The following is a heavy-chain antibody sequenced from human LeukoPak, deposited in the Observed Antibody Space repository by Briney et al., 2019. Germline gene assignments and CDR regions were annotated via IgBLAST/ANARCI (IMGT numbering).Heavy chain of an antibody. V-gene: IGHV1-46*01. D-gene: IGHD2-15*01. CDR1: GYTFTSYY. J-gene: IGHJ6*02. CDR2: INPSGGST. CDR3: ARDGGYCSGGSCRDYYYCGMDV. Sequence: ASVKVSCKASGYTFTSYYMHWVRQAPGQGLEWMGIINPSGGSTSYAQKFQGRVTMTRDTSTSTVYMELSSLRSEDTAVYYCARDGGYCSGGSCRDYYYCGMDVWGQGTTVTVSS.